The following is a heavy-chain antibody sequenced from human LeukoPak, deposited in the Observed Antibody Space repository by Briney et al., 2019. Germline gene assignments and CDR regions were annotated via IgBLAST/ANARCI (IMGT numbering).Heavy chain of an antibody. Sequence: GGSLRLSCAASGFTFSSHGMSWVRQAPGKGLEWVSTISGSGDNTYYADSMKGRFTISRHNSKNTLYLQMNSLRAEDTAVYYCAKRRGLELLYYYYMDVWGKGTTVTVSS. D-gene: IGHD1-7*01. J-gene: IGHJ6*03. CDR1: GFTFSSHG. CDR3: AKRRGLELLYYYYMDV. V-gene: IGHV3-23*01. CDR2: ISGSGDNT.